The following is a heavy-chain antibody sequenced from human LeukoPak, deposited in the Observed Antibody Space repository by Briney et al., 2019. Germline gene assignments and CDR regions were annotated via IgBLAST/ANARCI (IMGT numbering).Heavy chain of an antibody. Sequence: ASVEVSCKASGGTFSSYAISWVRQAPGQGLEWMGRIIPIFGTANYAQKFQGRVTITTDESTSTAYMELSSLRSEDTAVYYCARELHTSDAFDIWGQGTMVTVSS. CDR3: ARELHTSDAFDI. J-gene: IGHJ3*02. CDR1: GGTFSSYA. D-gene: IGHD5-18*01. CDR2: IIPIFGTA. V-gene: IGHV1-69*05.